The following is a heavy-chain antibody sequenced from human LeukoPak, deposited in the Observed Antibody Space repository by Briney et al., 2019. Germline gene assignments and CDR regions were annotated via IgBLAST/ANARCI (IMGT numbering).Heavy chain of an antibody. CDR2: INHSGST. CDR3: AKGSPNLRYCSSTSCRTPEYFQH. J-gene: IGHJ1*01. V-gene: IGHV4-34*01. CDR1: GWSFSGYY. Sequence: PSETLSLTCAVYGWSFSGYYWSWIRQPPGKGLEWIGEINHSGSTNYSPSLKSRVTISVDTSKNQFSLKLSPVTAADTAVYYCAKGSPNLRYCSSTSCRTPEYFQHWGQGTLVTVSS. D-gene: IGHD2-2*01.